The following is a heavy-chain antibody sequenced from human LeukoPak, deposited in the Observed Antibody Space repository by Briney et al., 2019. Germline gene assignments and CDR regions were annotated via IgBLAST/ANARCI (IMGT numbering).Heavy chain of an antibody. V-gene: IGHV4-30-4*01. J-gene: IGHJ5*02. D-gene: IGHD3-10*01. CDR3: ARRWGSGSHSDWFDP. CDR2: IYYSGSA. Sequence: SQTLSLTCTVSGGSISSGDHWWSWIRQPPGKDLEWIGYIYYSGSASYNPSLKSRVTISVDTSKHQFSLKLTSVTAADTAVYYCARRWGSGSHSDWFDPWGQGTLVTVSS. CDR1: GGSISSGDHW.